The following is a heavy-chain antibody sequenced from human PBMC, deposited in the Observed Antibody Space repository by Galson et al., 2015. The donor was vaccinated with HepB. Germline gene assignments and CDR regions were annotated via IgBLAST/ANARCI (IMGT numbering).Heavy chain of an antibody. CDR1: GFTFSSHW. J-gene: IGHJ4*02. Sequence: SLRLSCAASGFTFSSHWMHWVRQAPGKGLVWVSVINGDGRPTRYADSVKGRFTISRDTAKNTLYLQMNSLRAEDTAVYYCARRTYDSSGYYYFDYWGQGTLVTVSS. CDR2: INGDGRPT. D-gene: IGHD3-22*01. V-gene: IGHV3-74*01. CDR3: ARRTYDSSGYYYFDY.